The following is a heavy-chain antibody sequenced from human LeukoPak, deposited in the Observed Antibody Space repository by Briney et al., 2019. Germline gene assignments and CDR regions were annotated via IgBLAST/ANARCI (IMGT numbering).Heavy chain of an antibody. D-gene: IGHD2-2*01. CDR3: ARHPYQLLWLSWFDP. V-gene: IGHV4-39*01. CDR1: GGSSSSSRYY. CDR2: IYYSGST. Sequence: SETLSLTCTVSGGSSSSSRYYWGWIRQPPGKGLEWIGSIYYSGSTYYNPSLKSRVTISVDTSKDQFSLKLSSVTAADTAVYYCARHPYQLLWLSWFDPWGQGTLVTVSS. J-gene: IGHJ5*02.